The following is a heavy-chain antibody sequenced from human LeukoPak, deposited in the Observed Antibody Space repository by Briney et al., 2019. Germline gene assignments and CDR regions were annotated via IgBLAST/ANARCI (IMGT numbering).Heavy chain of an antibody. CDR2: ISSSGSTI. CDR1: GFTFSSYE. J-gene: IGHJ4*02. D-gene: IGHD3-22*01. CDR3: ARQGDSSGRGFDY. Sequence: GSLRLSCAASGFTFSSYEMNWVRQAPGKGLEWVSYISSSGSTIYYADSVKGRFTISRDNAKNSLYLQMNSLRAEDTAVYYCARQGDSSGRGFDYWGQGTLVTVSS. V-gene: IGHV3-48*03.